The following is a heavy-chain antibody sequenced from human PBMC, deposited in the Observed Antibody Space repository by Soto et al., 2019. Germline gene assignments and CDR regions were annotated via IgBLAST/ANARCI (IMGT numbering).Heavy chain of an antibody. CDR3: AKSNYVWGSYRPNFDY. J-gene: IGHJ4*02. V-gene: IGHV3-23*01. D-gene: IGHD3-16*02. Sequence: GGSLRLSCAASGFTFSSYAMSWVRQAPGKGLEWVSAISGSGGSTYYADSVKGRFTISRDNSKNTLYLQMNSLRAEDTAVYYCAKSNYVWGSYRPNFDYWGQGTLVTVSS. CDR1: GFTFSSYA. CDR2: ISGSGGST.